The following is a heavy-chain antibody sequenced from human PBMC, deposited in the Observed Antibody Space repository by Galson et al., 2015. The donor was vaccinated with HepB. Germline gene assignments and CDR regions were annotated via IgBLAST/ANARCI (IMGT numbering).Heavy chain of an antibody. D-gene: IGHD1-26*01. V-gene: IGHV3-66*02. CDR3: AKGINMGAYYFDS. CDR1: GFTVSNNY. J-gene: IGHJ4*02. Sequence: LRLSCAVSGFTVSNNYSTWVRQAPGKGPEWVSSFYSGNSIYYPDSLKGRFTISRDNSNNTLSLQMNSLRTEDTAVYYCAKGINMGAYYFDSWGQGTLVTVSS. CDR2: FYSGNSI.